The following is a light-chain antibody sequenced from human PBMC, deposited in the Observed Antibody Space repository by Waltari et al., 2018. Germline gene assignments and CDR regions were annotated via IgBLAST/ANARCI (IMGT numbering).Light chain of an antibody. J-gene: IGKJ4*01. CDR3: QQYNSYST. CDR2: KSS. Sequence: DIQMTQSPSTLSASVGDRVTITCRASQSINTWLAWYQQKPGKAPKLLIYKSSTLESGVPSRFSGSGSGTEVTLTISSLQPDDFATYYCQQYNSYSTFGGGTKVEIK. CDR1: QSINTW. V-gene: IGKV1-5*03.